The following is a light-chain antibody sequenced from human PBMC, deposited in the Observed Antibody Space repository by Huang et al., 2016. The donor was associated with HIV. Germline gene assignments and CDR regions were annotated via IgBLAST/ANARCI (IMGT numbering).Light chain of an antibody. CDR3: QQSYSTLLFT. CDR2: GAS. Sequence: DIQMTQSPSSLSAFVGVRVTITCRASQSIKKYLNWYQQKPGKAPNLLIYGASSLQSGVPSRFSGSESWTDFTRTISSLQPEDFATYYCQQSYSTLLFTFGPGTKVDI. V-gene: IGKV1-39*01. CDR1: QSIKKY. J-gene: IGKJ3*01.